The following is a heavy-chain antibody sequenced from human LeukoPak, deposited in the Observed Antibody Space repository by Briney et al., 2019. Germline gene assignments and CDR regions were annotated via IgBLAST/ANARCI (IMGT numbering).Heavy chain of an antibody. J-gene: IGHJ5*02. CDR2: IIPIFGTA. CDR3: ARVPTGTTGWFDP. D-gene: IGHD1-7*01. CDR1: GGTFSSYA. V-gene: IGHV1-69*05. Sequence: ASVKVSCKASGGTFSSYAISWVRQAPGQGLEWMGGIIPIFGTANYAQKFQGRVTITTDESTSTAYMELSSLRSEDTAVYYCARVPTGTTGWFDPWGQGTLVTVSS.